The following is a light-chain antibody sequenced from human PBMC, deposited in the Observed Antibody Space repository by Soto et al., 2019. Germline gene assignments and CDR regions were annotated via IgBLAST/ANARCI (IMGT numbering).Light chain of an antibody. CDR2: GNS. V-gene: IGLV1-40*01. J-gene: IGLJ3*02. Sequence: QSVLTQPPSVSGAPGQRVTISCTGSSSNIGAGYDVHWYQQLPGTAPKLLIYGNSNRPSGVPDRFSGSKSGTSASLAITGLRAGDEADYYCQSYDSSLNGGVFGGGTKLTVL. CDR3: QSYDSSLNGGV. CDR1: SSNIGAGYD.